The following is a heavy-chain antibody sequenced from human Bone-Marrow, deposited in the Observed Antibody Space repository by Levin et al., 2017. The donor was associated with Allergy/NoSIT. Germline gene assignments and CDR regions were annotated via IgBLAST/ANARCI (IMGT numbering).Heavy chain of an antibody. J-gene: IGHJ5*02. V-gene: IGHV4-30-2*01. D-gene: IGHD1-1*01. CDR3: ARATSSGYNWNDEGVNEVGGNWFDP. CDR2: IYHSGST. CDR1: GGSISSGGYS. Sequence: SQTLSLTCAVSGGSISSGGYSWSWIRQPPGKGLEWIGYIYHSGSTYYNPSLKSRVTISVDRSKNQFSLKLSSVTAADTAVYYCARATSSGYNWNDEGVNEVGGNWFDPWGQGTLVTVSS.